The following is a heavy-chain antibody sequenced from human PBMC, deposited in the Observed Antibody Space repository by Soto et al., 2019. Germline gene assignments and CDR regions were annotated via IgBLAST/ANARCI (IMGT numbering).Heavy chain of an antibody. V-gene: IGHV4-39*01. Sequence: SETLSLTCTVSGGSISSSSYYWGWIRQPPGKGLEWIGSIYYSGSTYYNPSLKSRVTISVDTSKNQFSLKLSSVTAADTAVYYCARVPDDRSGLWNYNWFDPWGKGTLVTVSS. CDR3: ARVPDDRSGLWNYNWFDP. J-gene: IGHJ5*02. D-gene: IGHD1-7*01. CDR1: GGSISSSSYY. CDR2: IYYSGST.